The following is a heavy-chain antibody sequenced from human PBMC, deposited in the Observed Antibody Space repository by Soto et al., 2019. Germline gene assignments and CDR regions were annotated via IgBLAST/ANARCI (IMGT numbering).Heavy chain of an antibody. D-gene: IGHD3-10*01. CDR3: ARNRGYYGSGSLFDP. J-gene: IGHJ5*02. V-gene: IGHV4-59*01. CDR2: IYYSGNT. Sequence: SETLSLTCTVSGGSISSYYWSWIRQPPGKGLELIGYIYYSGNTNYNPSLKSRVTISVDTSKNQFSLKLSSLTAADTAVYYCARNRGYYGSGSLFDPWGQGTLVTVSS. CDR1: GGSISSYY.